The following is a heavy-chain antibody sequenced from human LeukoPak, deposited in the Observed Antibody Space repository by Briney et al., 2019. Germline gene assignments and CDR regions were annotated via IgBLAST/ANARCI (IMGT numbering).Heavy chain of an antibody. CDR3: ARAKAADFWSGYTHYFDY. D-gene: IGHD3-3*01. Sequence: PSETLSLTCAVCGGSFSGYYWSWIRQPPGKGLEWIGEINHSGSTNYNPSLKSRVTISVDTSKNQFSLKLSSVTAADTAVYYCARAKAADFWSGYTHYFDYWGQGTLVTVSS. J-gene: IGHJ4*02. V-gene: IGHV4-34*01. CDR1: GGSFSGYY. CDR2: INHSGST.